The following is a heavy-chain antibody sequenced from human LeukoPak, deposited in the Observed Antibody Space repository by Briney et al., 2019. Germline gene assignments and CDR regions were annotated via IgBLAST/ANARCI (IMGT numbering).Heavy chain of an antibody. CDR3: AKVNRVPAAVREFDY. CDR2: ISGSGGST. Sequence: GGSLRLACAASGFRFSSYAMSWVRQAPGKGLEWVSAISGSGGSTYYADSVKGRFTISRDNSKNTLYLQMNSLRAEDTAVYYCAKVNRVPAAVREFDYWGQGTLVTVSS. J-gene: IGHJ4*02. CDR1: GFRFSSYA. V-gene: IGHV3-23*01. D-gene: IGHD2-2*01.